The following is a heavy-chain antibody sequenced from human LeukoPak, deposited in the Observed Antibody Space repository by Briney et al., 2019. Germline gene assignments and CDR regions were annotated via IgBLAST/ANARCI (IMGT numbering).Heavy chain of an antibody. D-gene: IGHD6-13*01. CDR3: ARPGIPGTYYYGMDV. CDR1: GYSFTNYW. CDR2: IYPGDSDT. J-gene: IGHJ6*02. V-gene: IGHV5-51*01. Sequence: GESLKIPCKGSGYSFTNYWIGWVRQMPGKGLEWMGIIYPGDSDTRYSPSFQGQVTISADKSISTAYLQWSSLKAPDTAMYYCARPGIPGTYYYGMDVWGQGTTVTVSS.